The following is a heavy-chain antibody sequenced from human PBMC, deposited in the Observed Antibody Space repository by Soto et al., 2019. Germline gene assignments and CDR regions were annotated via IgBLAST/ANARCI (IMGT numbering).Heavy chain of an antibody. D-gene: IGHD3-10*01. CDR3: AGRSYDSGSYNFEY. Sequence: GGPLRLACAASGFTFSNYAMNGVRQAPGKGLEWVSSIGGNGGSTHYADSVKGRFTISRDNSKNTLYLQMNSLRAEDTAVYYCAGRSYDSGSYNFEYWGQGTLVSVSS. CDR1: GFTFSNYA. CDR2: IGGNGGST. V-gene: IGHV3-23*01. J-gene: IGHJ4*02.